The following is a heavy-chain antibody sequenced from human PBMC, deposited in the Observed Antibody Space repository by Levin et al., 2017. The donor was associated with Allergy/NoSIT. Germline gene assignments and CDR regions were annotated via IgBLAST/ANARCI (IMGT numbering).Heavy chain of an antibody. D-gene: IGHD5-18*01. Sequence: GGSLRLSCAASGFTFSSYSMNWVRQAPGKGLEWVSSISSSSSYIYYADSVKGRFTISRDNAKNSLYLQMNSLRAEDTAVYYCARDLELWLVDAFDIWGQGTMVTVSS. J-gene: IGHJ3*02. CDR2: ISSSSSYI. CDR1: GFTFSSYS. V-gene: IGHV3-21*01. CDR3: ARDLELWLVDAFDI.